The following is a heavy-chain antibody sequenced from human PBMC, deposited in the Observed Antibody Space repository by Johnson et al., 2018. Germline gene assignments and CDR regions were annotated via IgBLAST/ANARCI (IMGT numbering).Heavy chain of an antibody. CDR1: GYTFTSYY. Sequence: VQLVESGAEVKKPGASVKVSCKASGYTFTSYYIHWVRQAPGQGLEWMGIINPSGGSTSYAQKVQGRVTMNRDKSTSTVYMELSSLRAEETAVYYCARDLEMVGGDGNFQHWGQGTLVTVSS. D-gene: IGHD3-3*01. J-gene: IGHJ1*01. V-gene: IGHV1-46*01. CDR2: INPSGGST. CDR3: ARDLEMVGGDGNFQH.